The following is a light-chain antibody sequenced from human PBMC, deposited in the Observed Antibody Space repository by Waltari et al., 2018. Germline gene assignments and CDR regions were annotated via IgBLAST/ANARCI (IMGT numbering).Light chain of an antibody. Sequence: DIQMTQSPPSLSASVGDRVTITCRATQSISTSLNWYQHKAGKAPKLLIYGASTLERGVPSRFSGSGSGTDFTLTISSLQPEDFATYYCQQLNSYPPTFGGGTKVEIK. V-gene: IGKV1-39*01. J-gene: IGKJ4*01. CDR3: QQLNSYPPT. CDR2: GAS. CDR1: QSISTS.